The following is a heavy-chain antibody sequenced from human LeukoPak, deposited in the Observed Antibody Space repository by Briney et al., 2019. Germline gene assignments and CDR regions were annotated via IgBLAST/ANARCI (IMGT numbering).Heavy chain of an antibody. Sequence: SETLSLTCTVSGGSISGYFWSWVRQPAGKGLEWIGRIHDNGDSNHNPSLKSRVTMALDTSRNQVSLKLTSVTAADTAVYYCAREEDEYYDSSGPGAFDPWGQGTLVTVSS. V-gene: IGHV4-4*07. J-gene: IGHJ5*02. CDR2: IHDNGDS. CDR1: GGSISGYF. CDR3: AREEDEYYDSSGPGAFDP. D-gene: IGHD3-22*01.